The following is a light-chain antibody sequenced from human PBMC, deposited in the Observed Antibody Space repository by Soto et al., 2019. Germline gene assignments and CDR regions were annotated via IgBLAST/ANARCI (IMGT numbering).Light chain of an antibody. CDR2: KAS. V-gene: IGKV1-5*03. J-gene: IGKJ1*01. CDR3: QQYNSYWT. Sequence: DIQMTQSPSTLSASVGDRVTITCRASQSISNWLAWYQQKPGKAPKLLIYKASSLESGVPSRFSGCGSGTEFTLTISSLQPDDFATYYCQQYNSYWTFGQGTKVEIK. CDR1: QSISNW.